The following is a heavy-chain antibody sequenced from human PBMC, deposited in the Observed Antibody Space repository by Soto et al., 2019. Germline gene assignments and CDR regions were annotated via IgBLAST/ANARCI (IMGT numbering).Heavy chain of an antibody. CDR2: IYYSGST. Sequence: TSETLSLTCTVSGGSISSGDYYWSWIRQPPGKGLEWIGYIYYSGSTYYNPSLKSRVTISVDTSKNQFSLKLSSVTAADTAVYYCARDYYDSSGQIGYAFDIWGQGTMVTVSS. CDR1: GGSISSGDYY. V-gene: IGHV4-30-4*01. J-gene: IGHJ3*02. D-gene: IGHD3-22*01. CDR3: ARDYYDSSGQIGYAFDI.